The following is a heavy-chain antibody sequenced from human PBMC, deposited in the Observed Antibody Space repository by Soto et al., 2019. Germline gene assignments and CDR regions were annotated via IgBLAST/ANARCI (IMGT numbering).Heavy chain of an antibody. V-gene: IGHV3-48*03. D-gene: IGHD6-13*01. CDR3: ARGYSSLNWFDP. CDR1: GFIFSSYE. Sequence: PGGSLRLSCAASGFIFSSYEMNWVRQAPGKWLEWVSYISSSSSTIYYADSVKGRFTISRDNAKNSLYLQMNSLRAEDTAVYYCARGYSSLNWFDPWGQEILVTVSS. J-gene: IGHJ5*02. CDR2: ISSSSSTI.